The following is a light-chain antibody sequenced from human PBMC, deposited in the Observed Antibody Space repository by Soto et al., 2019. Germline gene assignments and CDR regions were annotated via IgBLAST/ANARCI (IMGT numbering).Light chain of an antibody. CDR1: QSVRSN. CDR2: GAS. CDR3: QQYNNWPPCT. V-gene: IGKV3-15*01. Sequence: EIVMTQSPATLSVSPGERATLSCRASQSVRSNLAWYQQKPGQAPRLLIYGASTRATGIPARFSGSGSGTEFTLTISSLQSEDFAVYYCQQYNNWPPCTFGRGTKVEIK. J-gene: IGKJ1*01.